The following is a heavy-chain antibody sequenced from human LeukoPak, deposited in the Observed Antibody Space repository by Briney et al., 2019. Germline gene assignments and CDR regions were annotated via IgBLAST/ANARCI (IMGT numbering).Heavy chain of an antibody. J-gene: IGHJ3*02. D-gene: IGHD3-16*01. Sequence: SETLSLTCSVSGGSVNTYYWSWIRQSAGKGLEWIGRISITEGTNYNPSLKSRVSMSVDASKNQVSLKLGSVTAADTAVYYCARHGGGGRAFDIWGQGTMVTVSS. CDR3: ARHGGGGRAFDI. V-gene: IGHV4-4*07. CDR1: GGSVNTYY. CDR2: ISITEGT.